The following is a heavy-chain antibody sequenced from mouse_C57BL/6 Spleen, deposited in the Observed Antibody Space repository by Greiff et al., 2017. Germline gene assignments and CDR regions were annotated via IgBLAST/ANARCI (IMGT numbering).Heavy chain of an antibody. CDR2: INPGSGGT. D-gene: IGHD1-1*01. J-gene: IGHJ2*01. V-gene: IGHV1-54*01. Sequence: VQLKESGAELVRPGTSVKVSCKASGYAFTNYLIEWVKQRPGQGLEWIGVINPGSGGTNYNEKFKGKATLTADKSSSTAYMQLSSLTSEDSAVYFCARDGSSFDYWGQGTTLTVSS. CDR3: ARDGSSFDY. CDR1: GYAFTNYL.